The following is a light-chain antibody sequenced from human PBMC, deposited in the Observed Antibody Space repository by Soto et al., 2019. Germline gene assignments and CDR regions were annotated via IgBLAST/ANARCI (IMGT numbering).Light chain of an antibody. Sequence: IQRTQSPSTLGASAGDRVTITCSASQRISDSLAWYQQKPGKAPDLLISGVSSLERGVASRFSGSGSGTEFTLTISSLQPDDFATYYCQHYHSYSRTFGQGTKADIK. V-gene: IGKV1-5*01. CDR3: QHYHSYSRT. J-gene: IGKJ1*01. CDR1: QRISDS. CDR2: GVS.